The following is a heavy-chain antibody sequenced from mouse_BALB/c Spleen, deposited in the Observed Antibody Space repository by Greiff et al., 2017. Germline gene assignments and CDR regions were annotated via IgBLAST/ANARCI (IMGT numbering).Heavy chain of an antibody. CDR3: ARDWDVLDY. Sequence: EVNLVESGGGLVKPGGSLKLSCAASGFTFSSYAMSWVRQTPEKRLEWVASISSGGSTYYPDSVKGRFTISRDNARNILYLQMSSLRSEDTAMYYCARDWDVLDYWGQGTTLTVSS. J-gene: IGHJ2*01. CDR2: ISSGGST. D-gene: IGHD4-1*01. CDR1: GFTFSSYA. V-gene: IGHV5-6-5*01.